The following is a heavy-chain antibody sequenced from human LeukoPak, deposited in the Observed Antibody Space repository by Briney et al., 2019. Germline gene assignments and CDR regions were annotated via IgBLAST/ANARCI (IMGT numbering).Heavy chain of an antibody. Sequence: SETLSLTCAVYGGSFNGYYWSWIRQPPGKGLEWIGEINHSGSTNYNPSLKSRVTISVDTSKNQFSLKLSSVTAADTAVYYCARGLTGESGSYLTWFDPWGQGTLVTVSS. CDR2: INHSGST. J-gene: IGHJ5*02. CDR1: GGSFNGYY. D-gene: IGHD1-26*01. V-gene: IGHV4-34*01. CDR3: ARGLTGESGSYLTWFDP.